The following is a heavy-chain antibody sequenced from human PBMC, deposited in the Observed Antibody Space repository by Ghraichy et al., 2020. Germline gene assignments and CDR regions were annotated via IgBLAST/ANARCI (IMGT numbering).Heavy chain of an antibody. V-gene: IGHV2-5*02. D-gene: IGHD6-13*01. Sequence: PTLVKPTQTLTLTCTFSGFSLSTSGVGVGWIRQPPGKALEWLALIYWDDDKRYTPSLKTRLTITKDSSKNQVVLTMTNVDPVDTATYYCAHRLYSSSWYSGVDYSAMDVWGQGTTVTVSS. J-gene: IGHJ6*02. CDR3: AHRLYSSSWYSGVDYSAMDV. CDR2: IYWDDDK. CDR1: GFSLSTSGVG.